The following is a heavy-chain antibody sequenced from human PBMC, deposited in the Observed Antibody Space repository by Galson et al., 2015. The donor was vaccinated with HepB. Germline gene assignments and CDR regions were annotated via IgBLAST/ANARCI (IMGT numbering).Heavy chain of an antibody. Sequence: SVKVSCKASGGTFSSYAISWVRQAPGQGLEWMGGIIPIFGTANYAQKFQGRVTITADESTSTAYMELSSLRSEDTAVYYCARDLRGDGYNLGAFDIWGQGTMVTVSS. V-gene: IGHV1-69*13. CDR2: IIPIFGTA. J-gene: IGHJ3*02. D-gene: IGHD5-24*01. CDR3: ARDLRGDGYNLGAFDI. CDR1: GGTFSSYA.